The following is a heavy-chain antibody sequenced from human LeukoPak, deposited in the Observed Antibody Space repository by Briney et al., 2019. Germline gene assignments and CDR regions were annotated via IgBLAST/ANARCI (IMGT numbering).Heavy chain of an antibody. J-gene: IGHJ4*02. CDR2: IYHSGST. Sequence: SETLSLTCTVSGYSISSGYYWGWIRQPPGKGLEWIGSIYHSGSTYYNPSLKSRVTISVDTSKNQFSLKLSSVTAADTAVYYCARDDGSYSSDYWGQGTLVTVSS. CDR3: ARDDGSYSSDY. V-gene: IGHV4-38-2*02. D-gene: IGHD1-26*01. CDR1: GYSISSGYY.